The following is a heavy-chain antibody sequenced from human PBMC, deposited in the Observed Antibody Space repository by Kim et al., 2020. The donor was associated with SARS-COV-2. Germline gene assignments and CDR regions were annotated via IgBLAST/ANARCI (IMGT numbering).Heavy chain of an antibody. CDR2: ISSSGSTI. D-gene: IGHD3-3*01. Sequence: GGSLRLSCAASGFTFSDYYMSWIRQAPGKGLEWVSYISSSGSTIYYADSVKGRFTISRDNAKNSLYLQMNSLRAEDTAVYYCARFGAAPVFGGYYYYYGMDVWGQGTTVTVSS. J-gene: IGHJ6*02. CDR3: ARFGAAPVFGGYYYYYGMDV. V-gene: IGHV3-11*01. CDR1: GFTFSDYY.